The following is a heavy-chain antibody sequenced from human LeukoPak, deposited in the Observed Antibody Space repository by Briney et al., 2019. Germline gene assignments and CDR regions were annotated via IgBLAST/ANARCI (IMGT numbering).Heavy chain of an antibody. CDR1: GYTFTSYA. CDR2: INTNTGNP. CDR3: ARDHVKLTSSFHPFDAFDV. D-gene: IGHD2-2*01. J-gene: IGHJ3*01. Sequence: ASVKVSCKASGYTFTSYAMNWVRQAPGQGLEWMGWINTNTGNPTYAQGFTGRFVFSLDTSDSTAYLQISSLKAEDTAVYYCARDHVKLTSSFHPFDAFDVWGQGTLVTVSS. V-gene: IGHV7-4-1*02.